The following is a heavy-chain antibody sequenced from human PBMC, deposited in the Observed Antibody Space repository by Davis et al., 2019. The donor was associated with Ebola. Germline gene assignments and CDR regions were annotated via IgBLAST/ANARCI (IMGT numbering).Heavy chain of an antibody. CDR3: ARGPRGYSYGTYYYYYGMDV. CDR1: GGSFSGYH. V-gene: IGHV4-34*01. Sequence: MPSETLSLTCAVYGGSFSGYHWSWVRQSPGKGLEWIGEINHSGSTNYNPSLKSRVTISVDTSKNQFSLKLSSVTAADTAVYYCARGPRGYSYGTYYYYYGMDVWGQGTTVTVSS. CDR2: INHSGST. D-gene: IGHD5-18*01. J-gene: IGHJ6*02.